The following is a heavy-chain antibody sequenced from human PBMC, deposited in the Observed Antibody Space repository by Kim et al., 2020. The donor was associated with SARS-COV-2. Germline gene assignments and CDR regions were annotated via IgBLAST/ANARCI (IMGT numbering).Heavy chain of an antibody. V-gene: IGHV3-23*01. D-gene: IGHD2-21*01. CDR1: GFTFSGNA. CDR2: SGGTAGGT. Sequence: GGSLRLSCAASGFTFSGNAMSWVRQAPGKGLEWVAGSGGTAGGTNYADSVKGRFTISRDNSKNTLYLEMNSLRADDTAVYYCAKDIFRWAFDMWVQGTMVSVSS. J-gene: IGHJ3*02. CDR3: AKDIFRWAFDM.